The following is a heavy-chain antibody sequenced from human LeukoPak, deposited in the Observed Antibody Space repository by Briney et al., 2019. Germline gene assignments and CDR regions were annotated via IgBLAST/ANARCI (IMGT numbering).Heavy chain of an antibody. V-gene: IGHV4-38-2*02. CDR3: ARARREYYGSGSYSFDY. D-gene: IGHD3-10*01. CDR2: IYHSGST. CDR1: GYSISSGYY. J-gene: IGHJ4*02. Sequence: SETLSLTCTVSGYSISSGYYWGGIRQPPGKGLEWIGSIYHSGSTYYNPSLKSRVTISVDTSKNQFSLKLSSVTAADTAVYYCARARREYYGSGSYSFDYWGQGTLVIVSS.